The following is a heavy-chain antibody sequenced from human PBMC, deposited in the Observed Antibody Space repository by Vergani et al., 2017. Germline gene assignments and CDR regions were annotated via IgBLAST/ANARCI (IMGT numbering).Heavy chain of an antibody. V-gene: IGHV4-34*01. Sequence: QVQLQQWGAGLLKPSETLSLTCAVYGGSFSGYYWSWIRQPPGKGLEWIGEINHSGSTNYNPSLKSRVTISVDTSKNQFSLKLSSVTAADTAVYYCGRVPAAMGICDYWGQGTLVTVSS. J-gene: IGHJ4*02. CDR3: GRVPAAMGICDY. D-gene: IGHD2-2*01. CDR1: GGSFSGYY. CDR2: INHSGST.